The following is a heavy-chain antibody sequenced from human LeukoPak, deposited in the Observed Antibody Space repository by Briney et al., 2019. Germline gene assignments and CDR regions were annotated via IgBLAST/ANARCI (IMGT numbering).Heavy chain of an antibody. D-gene: IGHD5-24*01. CDR1: GSSISRSSYY. CDR2: SYYSGST. J-gene: IGHJ5*02. V-gene: IGHV4-39*01. CDR3: ARRWLPGGWFDP. Sequence: SETLSLTCTVSGSSISRSSYYWGWVRQPPGKGLEWSGSSYYSGSTYYNPSLKSRVTISLDTSKNQFSLKLSSVTAADTAVYYCARRWLPGGWFDPWGQGTLVTVSS.